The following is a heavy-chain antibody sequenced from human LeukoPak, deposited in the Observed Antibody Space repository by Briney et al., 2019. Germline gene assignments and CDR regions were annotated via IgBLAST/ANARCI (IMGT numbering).Heavy chain of an antibody. CDR3: ARDPVEWELLLAY. J-gene: IGHJ4*02. D-gene: IGHD1-26*01. Sequence: GGSLRLSCAASGFTFSNYWMGWVRQAPGKRPEWVANMNIDGSEKYYADSVKGRFSISRDNARNSVYLQMASLRVEDTAVYYCARDPVEWELLLAYWGQGTLVTVSS. CDR2: MNIDGSEK. CDR1: GFTFSNYW. V-gene: IGHV3-7*01.